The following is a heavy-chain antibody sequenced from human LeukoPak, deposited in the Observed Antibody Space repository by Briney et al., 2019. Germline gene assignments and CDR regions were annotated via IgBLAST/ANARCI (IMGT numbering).Heavy chain of an antibody. CDR3: ARDPRYCSGGSCYGYNWFDP. CDR1: GYTFTGYY. CDR2: INPNSGGA. J-gene: IGHJ5*02. D-gene: IGHD2-15*01. Sequence: ASVKVSCKASGYTFTGYYMHWVRQAPGQGLEWMGWINPNSGGANYAQKFQGRATMTRDTSISTAYMELSRLRSDDTAVYYCARDPRYCSGGSCYGYNWFDPWGRGTLVTVSS. V-gene: IGHV1-2*02.